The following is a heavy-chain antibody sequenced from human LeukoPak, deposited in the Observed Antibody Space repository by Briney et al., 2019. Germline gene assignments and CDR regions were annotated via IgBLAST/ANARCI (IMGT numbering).Heavy chain of an antibody. CDR2: IIPIFGTA. CDR1: GGTFSSYA. D-gene: IGHD2-2*02. Sequence: WASVKVSCKASGGTFSSYAISWVRQAPGQGLEWMGGIIPIFGTANYAQKFQGRVTITADESTSTAYMELSSLRSEDAAVYYCARDGCSSTSCYKAIWGQGTLVTVSS. V-gene: IGHV1-69*13. CDR3: ARDGCSSTSCYKAI. J-gene: IGHJ4*02.